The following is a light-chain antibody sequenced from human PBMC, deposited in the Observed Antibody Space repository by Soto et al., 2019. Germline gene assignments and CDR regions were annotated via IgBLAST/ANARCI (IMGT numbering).Light chain of an antibody. V-gene: IGKV1-5*01. CDR1: QSISSY. Sequence: DIHMTQSPSSLSASVGDRVTITCRASQSISSYLNWYQQTPGKAPKLLIYDASSLESGVPSRFSGSGSGTEFTLTISSLQPDDFATYYCQQYNSYSRTFGQGTKVDIK. CDR3: QQYNSYSRT. J-gene: IGKJ1*01. CDR2: DAS.